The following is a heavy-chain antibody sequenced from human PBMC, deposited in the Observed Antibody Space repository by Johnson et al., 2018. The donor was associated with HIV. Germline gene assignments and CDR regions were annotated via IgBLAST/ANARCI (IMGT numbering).Heavy chain of an antibody. V-gene: IGHV3-53*01. CDR1: GFTVSSNY. CDR2: IYSGGSK. D-gene: IGHD4-17*01. Sequence: MLLVESGGGLIQPGGSLRLSCAASGFTVSSNYMSWVRQAPGKGLEWVSVIYSGGSKYYADSVKGRFTISRDNSKNTLYLQMNSLRAEDTAVYYCARDGTTGPSGDAFDIWGQGTMVTVSS. CDR3: ARDGTTGPSGDAFDI. J-gene: IGHJ3*02.